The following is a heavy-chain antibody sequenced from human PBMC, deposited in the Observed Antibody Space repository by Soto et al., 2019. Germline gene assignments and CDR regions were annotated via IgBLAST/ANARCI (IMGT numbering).Heavy chain of an antibody. CDR2: IWYDGLNK. D-gene: IGHD4-17*01. J-gene: IGHJ4*02. CDR1: GFTFRNYG. V-gene: IGHV3-33*08. CDR3: ASSFDYGGHSGIYD. Sequence: GGSLRLSCVASGFTFRNYGMHWVRQAPGKGLEWVAVIWYDGLNKYYVDSVKGRFTISRDNSKNTLYLQMNSLRGEDTAVYYCASSFDYGGHSGIYDCGQGSLVTVDS.